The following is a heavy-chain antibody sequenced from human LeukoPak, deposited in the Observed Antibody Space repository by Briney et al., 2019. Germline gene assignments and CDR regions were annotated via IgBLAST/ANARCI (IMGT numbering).Heavy chain of an antibody. J-gene: IGHJ6*03. V-gene: IGHV1-69*06. Sequence: SVKVSCKASGGTFGSYAISWVRQAPGQGLEWMGGIIPIFGTANYAQKFQGRVTITADKSTSTAYMELSSLRSEDTAVYYCALGVFDYYYYMDVWGKGTTVTVSS. CDR2: IIPIFGTA. CDR1: GGTFGSYA. CDR3: ALGVFDYYYYMDV.